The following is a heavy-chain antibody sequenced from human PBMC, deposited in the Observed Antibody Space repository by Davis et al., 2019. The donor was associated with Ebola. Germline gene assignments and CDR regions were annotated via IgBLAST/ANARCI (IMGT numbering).Heavy chain of an antibody. CDR1: GFTFSSYG. V-gene: IGHV3-33*01. CDR2: IWYDGSNK. J-gene: IGHJ5*02. Sequence: GESLKISCAASGFTFSSYGMHWVRQAPGKGLEWVAVIWYDGSNKYYADSVKGRFTISRDNSKNTLYLQMNSLGAEDTAVYYCARDLELELSPWGQGTLVTVSS. D-gene: IGHD1-7*01. CDR3: ARDLELELSP.